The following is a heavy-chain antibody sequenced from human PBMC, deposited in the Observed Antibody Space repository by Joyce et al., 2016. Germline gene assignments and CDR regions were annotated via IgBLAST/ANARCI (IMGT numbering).Heavy chain of an antibody. D-gene: IGHD6-6*01. Sequence: VQLVQSGGGLAQPGGSLRLSCTASGFTFSNYWMHWVRQAPGKGQEWVERINNGGRATYYADSVKGRLTISRDNAKNTVYLQMNSLRAEDTAVYYCIRDFRVSDYWGQGALVTVSS. CDR2: INNGGRAT. CDR3: IRDFRVSDY. CDR1: GFTFSNYW. J-gene: IGHJ4*02. V-gene: IGHV3-74*01.